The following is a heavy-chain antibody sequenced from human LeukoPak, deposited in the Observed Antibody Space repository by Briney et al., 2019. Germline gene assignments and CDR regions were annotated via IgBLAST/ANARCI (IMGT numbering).Heavy chain of an antibody. CDR2: TSGSGGST. Sequence: GGSLRLSCAASGLIFRDAWMNWVRQAPGKGLEWVSSTSGSGGSTYYADSVKGRFTISRDNSKNTLYLQMNSLRAEDTAVYYCANSVSGSYYYGMDVWGQGTTVTVSS. CDR3: ANSVSGSYYYGMDV. CDR1: GLIFRDA. J-gene: IGHJ6*02. D-gene: IGHD1-26*01. V-gene: IGHV3-23*01.